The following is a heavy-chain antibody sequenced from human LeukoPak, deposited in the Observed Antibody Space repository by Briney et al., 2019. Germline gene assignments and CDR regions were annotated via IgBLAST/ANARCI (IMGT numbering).Heavy chain of an antibody. CDR3: ARPLGGSSSWYYYYGMDV. CDR1: GFTFSSYA. CDR2: VSGSGGST. J-gene: IGHJ6*02. V-gene: IGHV3-23*01. D-gene: IGHD6-13*01. Sequence: GGSLRLSCAASGFTFSSYAMSWVRQAPGKGLEWVSGVSGSGGSTYYADSVKGRFTISRDNSKNTLYLQMNSLRAEDTAVYYCARPLGGSSSWYYYYGMDVWGQGTTVTVSS.